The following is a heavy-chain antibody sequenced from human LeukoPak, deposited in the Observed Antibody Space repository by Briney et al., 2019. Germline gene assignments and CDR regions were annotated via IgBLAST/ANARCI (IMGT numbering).Heavy chain of an antibody. J-gene: IGHJ6*03. Sequence: GGSLRLSCAASEFNFRQDAMSWVRQAPGKGLEWICSVSVGGLTTLYADSVKGRFTISRDNSKRTLYLQMTSLRADDSAIYYCAKDWTEVGGMWYQFMDVWGKGTPVIVSS. CDR1: EFNFRQDA. V-gene: IGHV3-23*01. D-gene: IGHD3/OR15-3a*01. CDR3: AKDWTEVGGMWYQFMDV. CDR2: VSVGGLTT.